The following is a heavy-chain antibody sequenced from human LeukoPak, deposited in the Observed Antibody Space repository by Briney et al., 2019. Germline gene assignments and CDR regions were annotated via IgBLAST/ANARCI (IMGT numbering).Heavy chain of an antibody. D-gene: IGHD3-22*01. CDR1: GGSISSGGYY. Sequence: SETLSLTCTVSGGSISSGGYYWSWIRQHPGKGLEWIGYIYYSGSTYYNPSLKSRVTISVDTSKNQFSLKLSSVTAADTAVYYCARQVYDSSGYSTKFDYWGQGTLVTVSS. V-gene: IGHV4-31*03. CDR3: ARQVYDSSGYSTKFDY. J-gene: IGHJ4*02. CDR2: IYYSGST.